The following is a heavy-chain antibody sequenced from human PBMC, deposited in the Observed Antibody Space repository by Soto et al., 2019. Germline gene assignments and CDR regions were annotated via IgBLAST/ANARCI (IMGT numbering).Heavy chain of an antibody. J-gene: IGHJ6*02. CDR2: ISAYNGNT. CDR3: ARDGGWGLTFYYYYYGMDV. D-gene: IGHD3-16*01. V-gene: IGHV1-18*01. CDR1: GYTFTSYG. Sequence: ASVKVSCKASGYTFTSYGISWVRQAPGQGLEWMGWISAYNGNTNYAQKLQGRVTMTTDTSTSTAYMELRSLRSDDTAVYYCARDGGWGLTFYYYYYGMDVWGQGXTVTVYS.